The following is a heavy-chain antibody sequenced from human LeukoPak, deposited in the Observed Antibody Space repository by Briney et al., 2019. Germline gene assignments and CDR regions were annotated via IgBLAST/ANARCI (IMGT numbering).Heavy chain of an antibody. D-gene: IGHD1-1*01. CDR3: ARDRYGHPGGIDY. Sequence: GGSLRLSCAASGFTVSDNYMSWVRQAPGKGLEWVAVISYDGSNKYYADSVKGRFTISRDNSKNTLYLQMNSLRAEDTAVYYCARDRYGHPGGIDYWGQGTLVTVSS. CDR1: GFTVSDNY. CDR2: ISYDGSNK. J-gene: IGHJ4*02. V-gene: IGHV3-30-3*01.